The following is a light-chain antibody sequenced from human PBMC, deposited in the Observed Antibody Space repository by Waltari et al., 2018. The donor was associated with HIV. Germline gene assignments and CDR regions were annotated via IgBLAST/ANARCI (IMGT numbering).Light chain of an antibody. CDR1: TIGSKS. CDR2: DDT. Sequence: SYVLTQPPSVSVAPGQTARITCGGNTIGSKSVHWYQQKPGQAPVLVVYDDTDRPSGVPDRFSGSKSGNTASLTVSGLQAEDEADYYCSSFAGTNNLVFGGGTKLTVL. V-gene: IGLV3-21*02. CDR3: SSFAGTNNLV. J-gene: IGLJ2*01.